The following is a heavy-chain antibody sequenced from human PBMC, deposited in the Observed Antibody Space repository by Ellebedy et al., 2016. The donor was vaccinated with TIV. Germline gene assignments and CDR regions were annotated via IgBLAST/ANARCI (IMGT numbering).Heavy chain of an antibody. CDR3: ARGDNYYYDSSGYYYTY. D-gene: IGHD3-22*01. J-gene: IGHJ4*02. V-gene: IGHV1-46*01. Sequence: ASVKVSCKASGYTFTSYYFYWVRQAPGQGLEWMGIIKPTTGNSNYAQKFQGRVTMTRDTSTSTVYMELSSLRSEDTAVYYCARGDNYYYDSSGYYYTYWGQGTLVTVSS. CDR2: IKPTTGNS. CDR1: GYTFTSYY.